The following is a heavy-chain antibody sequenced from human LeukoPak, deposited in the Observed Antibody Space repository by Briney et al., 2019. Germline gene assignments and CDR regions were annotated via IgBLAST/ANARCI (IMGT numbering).Heavy chain of an antibody. CDR1: GYTFTSYG. CDR2: ISAYNGNT. V-gene: IGHV1-18*01. D-gene: IGHD2-15*01. Sequence: ASVKVSCTASGYTFTSYGISWVRQAPGQGLEWMGWISAYNGNTNYAQKLRGRVTMTTDTSTSTAYMELRSLRSDDTAVYYCARDLYCSGGSCYEGHWFDPWGQGTLVTVSS. J-gene: IGHJ5*02. CDR3: ARDLYCSGGSCYEGHWFDP.